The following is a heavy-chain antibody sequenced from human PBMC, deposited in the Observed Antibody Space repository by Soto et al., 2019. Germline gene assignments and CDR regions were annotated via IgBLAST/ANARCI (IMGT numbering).Heavy chain of an antibody. CDR2: ISAHNGNT. J-gene: IGHJ4*01. Sequence: QVQLVQSGAEVKKPGASVKVSCKASGYTFTSYGISWVRQAPGQGLEWMGWISAHNGNTKYAQKFQGRVTMTTDTSTSTPYMELSTLRSDDTAVYYSTINLRPFPDYWAHGTLVTVSS. CDR1: GYTFTSYG. CDR3: TINLRPFPDY. D-gene: IGHD1-26*01. V-gene: IGHV1-18*01.